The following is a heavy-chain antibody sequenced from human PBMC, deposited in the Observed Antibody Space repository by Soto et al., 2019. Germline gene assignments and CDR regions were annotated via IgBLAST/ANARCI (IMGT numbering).Heavy chain of an antibody. CDR3: AKDYSSASYYFDS. J-gene: IGHJ4*02. CDR2: ISYEGSNQ. D-gene: IGHD6-6*01. V-gene: IGHV3-30*19. Sequence: QVQVVESGGGVAQPGRSLRLSCVASGFTFRGCGMHWVRQAPGKGLEWVAVISYEGSNQYYSDSVKGRFTISRDNSKNTVYLQMNSLRGDDTAVYYCAKDYSSASYYFDSWGQGTLVTVSS. CDR1: GFTFRGCG.